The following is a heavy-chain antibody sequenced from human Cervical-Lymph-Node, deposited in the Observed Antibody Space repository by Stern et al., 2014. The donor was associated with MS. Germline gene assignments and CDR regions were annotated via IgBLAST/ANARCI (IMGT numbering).Heavy chain of an antibody. J-gene: IGHJ4*02. Sequence: VQLVESGAEVKKPGASVKVSCKVSGSTVTEFFMHWVRQAPGKGLEWMGGFDPEYGETIYAQKFQGRVTMTEDTSTDTAYLELRSLTYDDTAVYYCATDYDYWGQGTLVTVSS. CDR3: ATDYDY. CDR2: FDPEYGET. CDR1: GSTVTEFF. V-gene: IGHV1-24*01.